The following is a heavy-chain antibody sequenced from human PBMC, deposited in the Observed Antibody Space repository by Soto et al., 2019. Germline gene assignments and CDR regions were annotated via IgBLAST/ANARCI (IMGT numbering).Heavy chain of an antibody. CDR2: IYWNDEK. CDR1: GFALRTSGVG. CDR3: EKSGSSGWYGWFDP. D-gene: IGHD6-19*01. Sequence: SCPTLANPTQTLTLTCIFSGFALRTSGVGVGWMRQLPGNALEWLGFIYWNDEKRYSPSLKSRLTITKDNSKNHVVLTMTNMDPVDTATYYGEKSGSSGWYGWFDPWGQGTLVTVSS. J-gene: IGHJ5*02. V-gene: IGHV2-5*01.